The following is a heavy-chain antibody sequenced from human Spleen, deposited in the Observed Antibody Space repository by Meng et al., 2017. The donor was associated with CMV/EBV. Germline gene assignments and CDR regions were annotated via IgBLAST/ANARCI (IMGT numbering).Heavy chain of an antibody. D-gene: IGHD1-26*01. CDR1: GFTFSTYS. J-gene: IGHJ4*03. Sequence: GESLKISCAASGFTFSTYSMNWVRQAPGKGLEWVANTKQDGSEKDYWDSVKGRFTISRDNSKNSLYLQLSSLTAEDTAVYYCARVGPGGGGAFDLWDQGTLVTVSS. V-gene: IGHV3-7*01. CDR2: TKQDGSEK. CDR3: ARVGPGGGGAFDL.